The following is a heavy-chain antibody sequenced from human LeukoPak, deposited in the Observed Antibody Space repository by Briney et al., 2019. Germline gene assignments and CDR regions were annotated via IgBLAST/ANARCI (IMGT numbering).Heavy chain of an antibody. CDR2: IKTKADGGTT. Sequence: GGSLRLSCAASGFTFSNARMTWVRQAPGKGLEWVGRIKTKADGGTTDYAAPVKGRFTISRDDSKTTLYLQMNSLKTEDTAVYYCLHGYMDVWGQGTTVTVSS. CDR1: GFTFSNAR. V-gene: IGHV3-15*01. CDR3: LHGYMDV. J-gene: IGHJ6*02. D-gene: IGHD5-12*01.